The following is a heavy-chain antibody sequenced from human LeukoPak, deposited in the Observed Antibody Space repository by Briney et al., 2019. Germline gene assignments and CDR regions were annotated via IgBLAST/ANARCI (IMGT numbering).Heavy chain of an antibody. Sequence: GGSLRLSCAASGFTFGDAYMSWIRQAPGKGLEWVSYMSRSGSTIYYADSVNGRFTISRDNAKNSLYLQMNSLRAEDTAVYYCAPDLGLRPLYYFDYWGQGTQVTVSS. V-gene: IGHV3-11*01. CDR3: APDLGLRPLYYFDY. CDR1: GFTFGDAY. J-gene: IGHJ4*02. CDR2: MSRSGSTI.